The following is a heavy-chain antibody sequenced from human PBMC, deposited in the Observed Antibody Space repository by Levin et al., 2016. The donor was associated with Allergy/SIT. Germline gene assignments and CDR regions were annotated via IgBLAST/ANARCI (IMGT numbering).Heavy chain of an antibody. V-gene: IGHV4-59*13. CDR1: GGSISNYY. CDR3: AAGVLDDGFWKGIPEGWLDP. CDR2: IYYTGFT. Sequence: SETLSLTCTVSGGSISNYYWNWLRQSPGQGLEWIGYIYYTGFTKFNPSLKSRVSMSADTSKSQFSLNLKSVTAADTAIYHCAAGVLDDGFWKGIPEGWLDPWGQGILVTVSS. J-gene: IGHJ5*02. D-gene: IGHD3-3*01.